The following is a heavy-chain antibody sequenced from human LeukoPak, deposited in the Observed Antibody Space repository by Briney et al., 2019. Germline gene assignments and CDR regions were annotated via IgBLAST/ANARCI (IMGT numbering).Heavy chain of an antibody. V-gene: IGHV4-31*03. J-gene: IGHJ5*02. Sequence: PSETLSLTCTVSGGSISSGGYYWSWIRQHPGKSLEWIGYIYYSGSTYYNPSLKSRVTISVDTSKNQFSLKLSSVTAADTAVYYCARGVATGIWFDPWGQGTLVTVSS. CDR3: ARGVATGIWFDP. CDR1: GGSISSGGYY. CDR2: IYYSGST. D-gene: IGHD4-17*01.